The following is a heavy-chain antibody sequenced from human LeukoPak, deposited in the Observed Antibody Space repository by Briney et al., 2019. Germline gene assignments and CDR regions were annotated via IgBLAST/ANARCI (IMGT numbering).Heavy chain of an antibody. D-gene: IGHD3-16*02. V-gene: IGHV4-4*02. J-gene: IGHJ5*02. CDR1: SGSIFSSNW. CDR2: IFHSGST. CDR3: AREDYDYVWGSYRYTYWFDP. Sequence: SGTLSLTCAVSSGSIFSSNWWSWVRQPPGKGLEWIGQIFHSGSTTYSPSLKSRVTISVDKSKNQFSLKLSSVTAADTAVYYCAREDYDYVWGSYRYTYWFDPWGQGTLVTVSS.